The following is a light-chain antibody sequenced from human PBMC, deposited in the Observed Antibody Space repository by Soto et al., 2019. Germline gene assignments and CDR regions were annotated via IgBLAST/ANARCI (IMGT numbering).Light chain of an antibody. CDR2: DAS. J-gene: IGKJ5*01. V-gene: IGKV3D-20*01. CDR1: QSVSSSY. Sequence: EIVLTQSPATLSLSPGERATLSCGASQSVSSSYLVWYQQKPGLAPRLLIYDASSRATGIPDRFSGSGSGTDFTLTISRLEPEDFAVYYCQQYGSSSITFGQGTRLEMK. CDR3: QQYGSSSIT.